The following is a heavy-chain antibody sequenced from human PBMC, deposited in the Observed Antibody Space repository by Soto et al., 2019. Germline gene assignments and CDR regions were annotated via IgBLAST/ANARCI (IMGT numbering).Heavy chain of an antibody. J-gene: IGHJ4*02. V-gene: IGHV3-11*01. CDR1: GFTFSDYY. D-gene: IGHD3-3*01. CDR2: MSRSGSSI. CDR3: ARDFEVQTEVATCYFAY. Sequence: PGGSLRLSCVASGFTFSDYYMSWIRQAPGKGLEWISIMSRSGSSICYAEYVQGRFTISRDKSTSSVYMELSSLRSEDTAVYYCARDFEVQTEVATCYFAYWGQGTLVTVSS.